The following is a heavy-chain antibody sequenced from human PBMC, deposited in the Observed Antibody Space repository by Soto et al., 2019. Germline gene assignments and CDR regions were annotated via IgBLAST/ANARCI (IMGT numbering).Heavy chain of an antibody. D-gene: IGHD3-22*01. CDR3: ARDPYYYDSGGYPSLYNWFDP. J-gene: IGHJ5*01. CDR1: GGTFSTFA. CDR2: IPMFGTP. Sequence: SVKVSCKASGGTFSTFAISWVRQAPGQGLEWVGGIPMFGTPNYAQKFQGRVTITADESTNTAYMELTSLRSEDTAVYYCARDPYYYDSGGYPSLYNWFDPWGQGTLVTVS. V-gene: IGHV1-69*13.